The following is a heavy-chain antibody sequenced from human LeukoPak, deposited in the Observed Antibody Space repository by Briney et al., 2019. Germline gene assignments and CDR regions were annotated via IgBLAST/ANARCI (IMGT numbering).Heavy chain of an antibody. Sequence: GGSLRLSCAASGFTFSGSAMHWVRQASGKGLEWVGRIRSRANSYATAYGASVKGRFTISRDDSKNTAYLQMNSLRAEDTAVYYCAKEPILPGYCTNGVCPGDPRYFDLWGRGTLVTVSS. CDR3: AKEPILPGYCTNGVCPGDPRYFDL. J-gene: IGHJ2*01. D-gene: IGHD2-8*01. CDR2: IRSRANSYAT. V-gene: IGHV3-73*01. CDR1: GFTFSGSA.